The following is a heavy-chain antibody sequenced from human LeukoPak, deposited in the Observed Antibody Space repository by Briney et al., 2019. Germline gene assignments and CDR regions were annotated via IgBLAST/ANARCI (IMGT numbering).Heavy chain of an antibody. CDR2: INQSGST. Sequence: PSESLSLTCAVYGRSFSGYYWSWIRHPPGKGLELLGEINQSGSTFSNPSLKSRVTISVDTSKNQFSLKLISVTAADTAVYYCARDQYSSSALGYYYYGMDVWGQGTTVTVYS. D-gene: IGHD6-6*01. CDR1: GRSFSGYY. CDR3: ARDQYSSSALGYYYYGMDV. V-gene: IGHV4-34*01. J-gene: IGHJ6*02.